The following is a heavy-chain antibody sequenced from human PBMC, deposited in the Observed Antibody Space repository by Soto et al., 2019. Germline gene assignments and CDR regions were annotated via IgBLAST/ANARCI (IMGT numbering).Heavy chain of an antibody. CDR3: ARDRGSYALDY. Sequence: QVKLVQSGAEVKKPGASVKVSCKASGYTFTSYGISWVRQAPGQGLEWMGWISAYNGNTNYAQKLQGRVTMTTDTSTSSAYAGLRTLRSEDTAVYYCARDRGSYALDYWGEGTLVTVSA. V-gene: IGHV1-18*01. CDR2: ISAYNGNT. J-gene: IGHJ4*02. CDR1: GYTFTSYG. D-gene: IGHD1-26*01.